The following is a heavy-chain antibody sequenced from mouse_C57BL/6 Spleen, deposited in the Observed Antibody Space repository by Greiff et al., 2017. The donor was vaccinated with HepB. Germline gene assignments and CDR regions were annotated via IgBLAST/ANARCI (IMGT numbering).Heavy chain of an antibody. CDR3: TTGGWLLDD. Sequence: VQLQQSGAELVRPGASVKLSCTASGFNIKDDYMHWVKQRPEQGLEWIGWIDPENGDTEYASKFQGKATITADTSSNTAYLQLSSLTSEDTAVYYCTTGGWLLDDWGQGTSVTVSS. D-gene: IGHD2-3*01. J-gene: IGHJ4*01. V-gene: IGHV14-4*01. CDR2: IDPENGDT. CDR1: GFNIKDDY.